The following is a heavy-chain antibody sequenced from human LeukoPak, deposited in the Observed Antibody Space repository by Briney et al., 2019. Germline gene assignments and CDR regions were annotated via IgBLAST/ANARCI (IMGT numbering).Heavy chain of an antibody. J-gene: IGHJ4*02. CDR3: ARGRSGAPGNY. CDR1: GGSFSGYY. V-gene: IGHV4-34*01. CDR2: IKHSGSA. Sequence: SETLSLTCAVYGGSFSGYYWSWIRQPPGKGLEWIGEIKHSGSANYNPSLKSRVTISVDTPKNQFSLKVSSVTAADTAVYYCARGRSGAPGNYWGQGTLVTVSS. D-gene: IGHD3-10*01.